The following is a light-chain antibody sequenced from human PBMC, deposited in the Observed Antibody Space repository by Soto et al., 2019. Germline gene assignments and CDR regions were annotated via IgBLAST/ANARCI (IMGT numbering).Light chain of an antibody. V-gene: IGLV2-11*01. CDR2: DVS. CDR3: CSYAGTYTYV. CDR1: NSDVGGYDY. Sequence: QSVLTQPRSVSGSPGQSVTISCTGTNSDVGGYDYVSWYQQHPGKAPKLMIYDVSKRPSGVPDCFSGSKSGNTASLTISGLQAEDEADYYCCSYAGTYTYVFGTGTKVTVL. J-gene: IGLJ1*01.